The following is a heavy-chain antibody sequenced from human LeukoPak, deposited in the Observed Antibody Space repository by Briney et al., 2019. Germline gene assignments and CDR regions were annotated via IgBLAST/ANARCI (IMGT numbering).Heavy chain of an antibody. D-gene: IGHD3-10*01. CDR1: GFSVKSNY. V-gene: IGHV3-66*01. CDR3: AKDRDTGFYVKGSLEI. CDR2: IYSGGSA. J-gene: IGHJ3*02. Sequence: PGGSLRLSCTASGFSVKSNYMSWVRQAPGKGLEWVAVIYSGGSAHHAAPVRGRFTISRDKSENTVYLQMNNLRVEDTAVYYCAKDRDTGFYVKGSLEIWGQGTTVTVSS.